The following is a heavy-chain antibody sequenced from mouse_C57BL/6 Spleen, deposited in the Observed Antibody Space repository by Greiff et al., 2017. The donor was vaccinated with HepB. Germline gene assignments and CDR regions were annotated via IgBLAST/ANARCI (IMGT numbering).Heavy chain of an antibody. J-gene: IGHJ2*01. CDR1: GYAFSSYW. Sequence: VQLQQSGAELVKPGASVKISCKASGYAFSSYWMNWVQQRPGKGLEWIGQIYPGDGDTNYNGKFKGQATLTADKSSSTAYMQLSSLTSEDSAVYFCARSGDYGPFDYWGQGTTLTVSS. CDR2: IYPGDGDT. D-gene: IGHD1-1*02. CDR3: ARSGDYGPFDY. V-gene: IGHV1-80*01.